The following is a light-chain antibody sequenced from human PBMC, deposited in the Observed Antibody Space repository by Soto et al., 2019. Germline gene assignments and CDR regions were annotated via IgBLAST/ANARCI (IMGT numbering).Light chain of an antibody. CDR1: QSVGTY. CDR2: DSS. Sequence: EIVMTQSPATLSLSPGERATLSCRASQSVGTYLAWYQQKPCQAPRLLIYDSSKRATDIPARFSGSGSGTDFTLTISSLEPEDFAVYYCQQRSIWPPAFGGGTKVEIK. CDR3: QQRSIWPPA. V-gene: IGKV3-11*01. J-gene: IGKJ4*01.